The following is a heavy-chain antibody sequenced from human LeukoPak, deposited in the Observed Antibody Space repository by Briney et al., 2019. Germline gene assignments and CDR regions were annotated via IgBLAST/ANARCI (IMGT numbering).Heavy chain of an antibody. Sequence: ASVKVSCKSSGYTFTSYDISWVRQAPGQGLEWMGWISAYSGNTNYAQNLQGRVTMTTDTSTSTAYMELRSLRSDDTAVYYRARDRDSSGSYNYWGQGTLVTVS. CDR3: ARDRDSSGSYNY. V-gene: IGHV1-18*01. CDR1: GYTFTSYD. D-gene: IGHD1-26*01. J-gene: IGHJ4*02. CDR2: ISAYSGNT.